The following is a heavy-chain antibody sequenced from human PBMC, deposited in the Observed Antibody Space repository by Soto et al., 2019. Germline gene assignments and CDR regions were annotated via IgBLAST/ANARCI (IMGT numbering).Heavy chain of an antibody. D-gene: IGHD5-12*01. CDR2: INPSGGST. CDR3: ARDRPGNIVATTPHDNYYYYYGMDV. V-gene: IGHV1-46*01. J-gene: IGHJ6*02. Sequence: QVQLVQSGAEVKKPGASVKVSCKASGYTFTSYYMHWVRQAPGQGLEWMGIINPSGGSTSYAQKFQSRVTMTRDTSTSTVYMELSSLRSEDTAVYYCARDRPGNIVATTPHDNYYYYYGMDVWGQGTTVTVSS. CDR1: GYTFTSYY.